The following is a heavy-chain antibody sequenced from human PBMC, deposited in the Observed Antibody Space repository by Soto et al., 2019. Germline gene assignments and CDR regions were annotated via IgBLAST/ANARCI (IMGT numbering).Heavy chain of an antibody. Sequence: SQTMSLTSTVSGGSIRSGGYYWSWIRQHPGKGLEWIGYIYYSGSTYYNPSLKSRVTISVDTSKNQFSLKLSSVTAADTAVYYCAMSIAARPGSAGAFDIWGQGTMVT. CDR2: IYYSGST. V-gene: IGHV4-31*03. D-gene: IGHD6-6*01. CDR3: AMSIAARPGSAGAFDI. CDR1: GGSIRSGGYY. J-gene: IGHJ3*02.